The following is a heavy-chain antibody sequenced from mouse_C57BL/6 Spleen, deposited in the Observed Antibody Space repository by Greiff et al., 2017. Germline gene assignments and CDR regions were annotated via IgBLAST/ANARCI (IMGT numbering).Heavy chain of an antibody. CDR2: IDPETGGT. CDR3: TRLGRGFAY. Sequence: QVQLQQSGAELVRPGASVTLSCKASGYTFTDSDMHWVKQTPVHGLEWIGAIDPETGGTAYNQKFKGKAILTADKSSSPAYMELCSLTSEDSAVYYCTRLGRGFAYWGQGTLVTVSA. D-gene: IGHD4-1*01. J-gene: IGHJ3*01. CDR1: GYTFTDSD. V-gene: IGHV1-15*01.